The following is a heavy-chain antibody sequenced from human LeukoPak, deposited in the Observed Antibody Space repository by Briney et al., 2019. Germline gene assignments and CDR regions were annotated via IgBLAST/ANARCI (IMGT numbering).Heavy chain of an antibody. CDR1: GGTFLSHT. CDR3: ARVNLRGSNYNWFDP. J-gene: IGHJ5*02. V-gene: IGHV1-69*08. D-gene: IGHD3-10*01. CDR2: ITPVINTA. Sequence: SVKVSCKASGGTFLSHTFSWVRQAPGQGLEWMGKITPVINTANYAQTFQGRVSIYADKSTTTVYMDLSGLRPDDTAVYYCARVNLRGSNYNWFDPWGQGTRVTVSS.